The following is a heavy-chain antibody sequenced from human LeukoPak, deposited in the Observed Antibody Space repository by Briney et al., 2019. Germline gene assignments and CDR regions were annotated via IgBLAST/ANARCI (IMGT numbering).Heavy chain of an antibody. D-gene: IGHD6-13*01. J-gene: IGHJ4*02. V-gene: IGHV3-23*01. Sequence: GGSLRLSCGASGFTFSSYAVSWVRQAPGKGLEWVSAISGSGVATYSAVSVKGRFTISRDNSKNTLYLQMSSLRAEDTAVYYCAKDWGYSSSQGYYFDYWGQGTLVTVSS. CDR3: AKDWGYSSSQGYYFDY. CDR2: ISGSGVAT. CDR1: GFTFSSYA.